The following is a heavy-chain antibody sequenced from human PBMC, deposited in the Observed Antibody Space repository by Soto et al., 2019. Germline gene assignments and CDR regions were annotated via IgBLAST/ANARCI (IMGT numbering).Heavy chain of an antibody. D-gene: IGHD4-17*01. Sequence: GGSLRLSCAASGFTFSSYAMSWVRQPPGGGLDWVSAIGGSGGSTYYADSVKGRFTISRDNSKNTLYLQMNSLRAEDTAVYYCATDLGYGDYRTYFHPWGQGTLVTVSS. V-gene: IGHV3-23*01. J-gene: IGHJ5*02. CDR1: GFTFSSYA. CDR3: ATDLGYGDYRTYFHP. CDR2: IGGSGGST.